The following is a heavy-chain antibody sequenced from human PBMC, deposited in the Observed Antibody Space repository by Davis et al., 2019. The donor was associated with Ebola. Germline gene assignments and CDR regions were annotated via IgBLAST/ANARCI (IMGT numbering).Heavy chain of an antibody. D-gene: IGHD2-21*01. CDR2: IHHSGSA. CDR1: GGSITTYF. Sequence: PSETLSLTCTVTGGSITTYFWSWIRQPPGKGLEWVGYIHHSGSANSNPSLKSRVTFSIDTSKSQVSLKLTSVTAADTAMYYCARDTRPCGGDCYDDTFDMWGQGTMVIVSS. CDR3: ARDTRPCGGDCYDDTFDM. V-gene: IGHV4-59*12. J-gene: IGHJ3*02.